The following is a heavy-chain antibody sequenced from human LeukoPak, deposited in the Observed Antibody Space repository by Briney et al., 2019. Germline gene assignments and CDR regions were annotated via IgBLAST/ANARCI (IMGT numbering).Heavy chain of an antibody. Sequence: SETLSLTCTVSGGFISSSSYNWGWIRQPPGKGLEWIGNIHYSGSTYYNPSLESRVTISVDTSKNQFSLKLNSVTVADTAVYYCARRGSSGHYMDVWGKGTTVTVSS. CDR3: ARRGSSGHYMDV. CDR1: GGFISSSSYN. V-gene: IGHV4-39*01. D-gene: IGHD6-19*01. J-gene: IGHJ6*03. CDR2: IHYSGST.